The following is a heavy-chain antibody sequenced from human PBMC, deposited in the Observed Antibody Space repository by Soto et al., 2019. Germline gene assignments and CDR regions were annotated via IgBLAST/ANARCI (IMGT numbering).Heavy chain of an antibody. CDR1: GFSLSTSGMC. J-gene: IGHJ4*02. V-gene: IGHV2-70*11. D-gene: IGHD6-13*01. CDR3: ARMDGIYSSSWPPFDY. CDR2: IDWDDDK. Sequence: SGPTLVNPTQTLTLTCTFSGFSLSTSGMCVSWIRQPPGKALEWLARIDWDDDKYYSTSLKTRLTISKDTSKNQVVLTMTNMDPVDTATYYCARMDGIYSSSWPPFDYWGQGTLVTVSS.